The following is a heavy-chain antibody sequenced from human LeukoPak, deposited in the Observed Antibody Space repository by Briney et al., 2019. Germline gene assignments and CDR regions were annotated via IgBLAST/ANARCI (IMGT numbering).Heavy chain of an antibody. CDR3: ARVEADSSSWYLNYYYYYGMDV. CDR1: GFTFSSYG. CDR2: ISYDGTNK. Sequence: GGSLRLSCAASGFTFSSYGMHWVRQAPGKGLEWVAVISYDGTNKYYADSVEGRFTISRDNSKNSLYLHMNSLRAEDTAVYYCARVEADSSSWYLNYYYYYGMDVWGQGTTVTVSS. V-gene: IGHV3-30*03. J-gene: IGHJ6*02. D-gene: IGHD6-13*01.